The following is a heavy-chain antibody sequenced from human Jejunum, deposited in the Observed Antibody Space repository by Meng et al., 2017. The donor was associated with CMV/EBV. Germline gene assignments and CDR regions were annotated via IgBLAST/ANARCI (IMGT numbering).Heavy chain of an antibody. V-gene: IGHV4-39*07. CDR1: GDYITSSSYY. Sequence: VSGDYITSSSYYWGWIRQPPGQGLEWIGRMYYSESTYYSPSLKSRVTISVDTSKNQFSLKVRSVTAADTAVYYCISGYSSATFDYWGQGTLVTVSS. CDR3: ISGYSSATFDY. D-gene: IGHD6-19*01. CDR2: MYYSEST. J-gene: IGHJ4*02.